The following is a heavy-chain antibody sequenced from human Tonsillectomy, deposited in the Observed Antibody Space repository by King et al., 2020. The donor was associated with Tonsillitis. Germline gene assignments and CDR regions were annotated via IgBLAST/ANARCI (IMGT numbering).Heavy chain of an antibody. CDR3: ANLKDTAMEAGDYYGMDV. CDR1: GFSFSRYV. V-gene: IGHV3-23*04. D-gene: IGHD5-18*01. Sequence: VQLVESGGGLIQPGGSLRLSCAASGFSFSRYVMSWVRQAPGKGLEWVSAISGSGGSTKYADSVKGRFAVSRDNSKNTLYLQMNSLRAEDTAVYYCANLKDTAMEAGDYYGMDVWGQGTTDTVSS. CDR2: ISGSGGST. J-gene: IGHJ6*02.